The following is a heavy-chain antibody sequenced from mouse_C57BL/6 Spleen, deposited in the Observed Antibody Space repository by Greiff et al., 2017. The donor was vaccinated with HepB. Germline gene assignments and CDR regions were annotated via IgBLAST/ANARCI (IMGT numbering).Heavy chain of an antibody. D-gene: IGHD1-1*01. V-gene: IGHV5-17*01. CDR1: GFTFSDYG. J-gene: IGHJ3*01. CDR2: ISSGSSTI. Sequence: EVMLVESGGGLVKPGGSLKLSCAASGFTFSDYGMHWVRQAPEKGLEWVAYISSGSSTIYYADTVKGRFTISRDNAKNTLFLQMTSLRSEDTAMYYCARAITTDGFAYWGQGTLVTVSA. CDR3: ARAITTDGFAY.